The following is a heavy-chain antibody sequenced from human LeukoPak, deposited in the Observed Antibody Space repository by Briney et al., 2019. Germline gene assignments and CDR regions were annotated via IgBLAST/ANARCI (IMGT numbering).Heavy chain of an antibody. Sequence: KSSETLSLTCAVYGGSFSGYYWSWIRQPPGKGLEWIGEINHSENTNYNPSLKSRVTISVDTSKNQFSLKLSSVTAADTAVYYCARRTSRTVRLGAFDYWGQGTLVTVSS. V-gene: IGHV4-34*01. J-gene: IGHJ4*02. CDR1: GGSFSGYY. CDR3: ARRTSRTVRLGAFDY. D-gene: IGHD3-16*01. CDR2: INHSENT.